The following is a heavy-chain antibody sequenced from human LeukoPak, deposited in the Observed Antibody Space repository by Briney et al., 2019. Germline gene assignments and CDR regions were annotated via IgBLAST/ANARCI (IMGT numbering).Heavy chain of an antibody. CDR2: ISSDGSTT. Sequence: PGGSLRLSCAASGFTFSSYWMHWVRQAPGKGLVWVSRISSDGSTTGYADSVRGRFTISRDNAKNTLYLQVNSLRVEDTAVYYCARDMGATPDYWGQGTLVTVSS. J-gene: IGHJ4*02. V-gene: IGHV3-74*01. D-gene: IGHD1-26*01. CDR3: ARDMGATPDY. CDR1: GFTFSSYW.